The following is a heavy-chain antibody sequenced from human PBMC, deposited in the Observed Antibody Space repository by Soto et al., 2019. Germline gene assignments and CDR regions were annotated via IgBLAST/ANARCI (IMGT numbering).Heavy chain of an antibody. CDR3: ARDKDWAFDS. D-gene: IGHD3-9*01. CDR1: GFTFSDYS. J-gene: IGHJ4*02. V-gene: IGHV3-48*04. CDR2: IFVTSTTI. Sequence: EVQLVESGGGSVQPGGSLRLSCVASGFTFSDYSMVWVRQAPGKGLEWVSYIFVTSTTIYYADSVKGRFTVSRDNTQNSLFLLMDSLRAEDTAIYYCARDKDWAFDSWGQGTLVTVSS.